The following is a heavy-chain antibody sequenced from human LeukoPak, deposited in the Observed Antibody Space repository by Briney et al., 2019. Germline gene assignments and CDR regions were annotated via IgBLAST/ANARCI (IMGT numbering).Heavy chain of an antibody. CDR2: IWYDGSNK. Sequence: GGSLRLSCAASGFIFSNYGMHWVRQAPGKGPEWVALIWYDGSNKYYTDSVKDRLTISRDNSKNTLFLQMNSLRAEDTAVYYCAREGPRGNSQFDYWGQGTLVTVSS. J-gene: IGHJ4*02. CDR1: GFIFSNYG. CDR3: AREGPRGNSQFDY. V-gene: IGHV3-33*01.